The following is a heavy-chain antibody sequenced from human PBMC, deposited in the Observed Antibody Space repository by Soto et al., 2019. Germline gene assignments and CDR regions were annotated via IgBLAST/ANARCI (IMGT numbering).Heavy chain of an antibody. CDR3: ARDSPPAMHTDYYYYTDV. J-gene: IGHJ6*03. Sequence: QVQLVQSGAEVKKPGSSVKGSCKASGGTFSSYTISWVRQAPGQGLEWMGRIIPFLGIANYAQKFQGIVTITADKSTTSGYMKLSSLSTEDKAVSYCARDSPPAMHTDYYYYTDVWSNGTPVTVAS. CDR2: IIPFLGIA. D-gene: IGHD5-18*01. CDR1: GGTFSSYT. V-gene: IGHV1-69*08.